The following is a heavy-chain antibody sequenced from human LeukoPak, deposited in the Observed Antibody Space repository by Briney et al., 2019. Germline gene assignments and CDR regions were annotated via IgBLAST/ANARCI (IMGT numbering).Heavy chain of an antibody. CDR2: VSSDNGYT. CDR1: GYTFAIYG. J-gene: IGHJ6*03. CDR3: ARAGSGRYYSDMDV. D-gene: IGHD3-10*01. V-gene: IGHV1-18*04. Sequence: ASVRVSCKASGYTFAIYGVSWVRQAPGQGLEWMGWVSSDNGYTNYEQNVQGKGSITTDTDTNKAYMELRSLRSDDAAAYDCARAGSGRYYSDMDVWGKGTTVTVSS.